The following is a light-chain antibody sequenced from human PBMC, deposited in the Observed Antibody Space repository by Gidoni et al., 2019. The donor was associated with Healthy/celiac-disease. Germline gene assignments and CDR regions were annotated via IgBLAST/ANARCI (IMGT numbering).Light chain of an antibody. Sequence: IMLTQSPGTLSLSPGERATLSCRASQSASSSSLAWYQQKPGQAPRLLIYGASSRATGIPDRFSGSGSGTDFTLTISRLEPEDFAVYYCQQYGSSPRTFGQGTKLEIK. J-gene: IGKJ2*01. CDR2: GAS. V-gene: IGKV3-20*01. CDR3: QQYGSSPRT. CDR1: QSASSSS.